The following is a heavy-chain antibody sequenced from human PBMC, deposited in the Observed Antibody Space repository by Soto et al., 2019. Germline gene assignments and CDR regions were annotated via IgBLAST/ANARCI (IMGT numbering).Heavy chain of an antibody. J-gene: IGHJ3*02. CDR3: AKGLYYDIWTGFLSAFDI. V-gene: IGHV3-30*18. D-gene: IGHD3-9*01. Sequence: QVQLVESGGGVVQPGRSLRLSCAASGFTFSSYCMHWVRQAPGKGLEWVAVISYDGSNKYYADSVKGRFTISRDNSKNTLYLQMNSLRAEDTAVYYCAKGLYYDIWTGFLSAFDIWGQGTMVTVSS. CDR2: ISYDGSNK. CDR1: GFTFSSYC.